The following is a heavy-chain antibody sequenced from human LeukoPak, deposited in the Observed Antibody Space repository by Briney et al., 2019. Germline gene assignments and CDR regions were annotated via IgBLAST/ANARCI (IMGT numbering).Heavy chain of an antibody. CDR2: IWYDGSNQ. V-gene: IGHV3-33*01. CDR3: VRGVGVSRFNYLDP. D-gene: IGHD1-7*01. J-gene: IGHJ5*02. Sequence: GGSLRLSCAASGFTFGDYGMHWVRQAPGKGLEWVAVIWYDGSNQYYADSVKGRFTISRDNSKNTLYLHMNSLRDDDTAVYYCVRGVGVSRFNYLDPWGQGTLVIVSS. CDR1: GFTFGDYG.